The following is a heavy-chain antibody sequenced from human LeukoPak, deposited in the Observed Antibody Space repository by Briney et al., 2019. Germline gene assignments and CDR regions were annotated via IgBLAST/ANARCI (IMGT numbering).Heavy chain of an antibody. J-gene: IGHJ4*02. D-gene: IGHD3-10*01. CDR1: GFTFSSYA. V-gene: IGHV3-30*04. CDR2: ISCDGSNK. Sequence: GGSLRLSCAASGFTFSSYAMHWVRQAPGKGLEWVAVISCDGSNKYYADSVKGRFTISRDNSKNTLYLQMNSLRAEDTAVYYCAREDRRFGELNYWGQGTLVTVSS. CDR3: AREDRRFGELNY.